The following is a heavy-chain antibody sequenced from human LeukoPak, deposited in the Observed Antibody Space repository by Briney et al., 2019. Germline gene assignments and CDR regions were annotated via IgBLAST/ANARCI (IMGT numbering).Heavy chain of an antibody. J-gene: IGHJ4*02. CDR3: ATRMRKQHLGIFDS. CDR2: IIPNSGGT. CDR1: GYSFTGYY. Sequence: ASVKVSCKASGYSFTGYYMHWVRQAPGQGLEWMGWIIPNSGGTNYAQKFQGRVTMTGDTSISTAYIELSRLGSDDTAVYYCATRMRKQHLGIFDSWGQGTLVTVSS. D-gene: IGHD6-13*01. V-gene: IGHV1-2*02.